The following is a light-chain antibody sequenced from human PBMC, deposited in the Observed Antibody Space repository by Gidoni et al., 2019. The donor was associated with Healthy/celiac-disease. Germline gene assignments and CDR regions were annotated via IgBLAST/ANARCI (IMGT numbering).Light chain of an antibody. J-gene: IGLJ2*01. CDR1: NIGSKS. V-gene: IGLV3-21*02. CDR2: DDR. CDR3: QVWDSSSDHVV. Sequence: SYVLTPPPSVSVAPGQTARITCDGNNIGSKSVHWYQQKPGQAPVLVVYDDRDRPSGIPERFSGSNSGNTATLTISRVEAGDEADYYCQVWDSSSDHVVFGGGTKLTVL.